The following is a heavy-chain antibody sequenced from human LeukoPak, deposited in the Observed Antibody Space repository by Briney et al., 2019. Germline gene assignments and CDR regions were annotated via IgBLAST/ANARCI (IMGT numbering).Heavy chain of an antibody. CDR1: GFTFSTYS. V-gene: IGHV3-21*01. J-gene: IGHJ4*02. D-gene: IGHD2-15*01. CDR3: AREDCSGGSCYALDY. CDR2: ISSGSSYI. Sequence: GGSLRLSCAASGFTFSTYSMNWVRQAPGKGLEWVSSISSGSSYIYYADSVKGRSTISRDNAKNSLYLQINSLRAEDTAVYYCAREDCSGGSCYALDYWGQGTLVTVSS.